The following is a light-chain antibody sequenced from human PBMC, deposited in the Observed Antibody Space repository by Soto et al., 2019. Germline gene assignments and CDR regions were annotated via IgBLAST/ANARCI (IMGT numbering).Light chain of an antibody. CDR1: SSNIGAVFD. CDR3: QSYDSGLSGLL. CDR2: ENT. J-gene: IGLJ2*01. V-gene: IGLV1-40*01. Sequence: QSVLTQPPSLSGAPGQRVTISCTGSSSNIGAVFDVHWYQQVPGTAPKLLIYENTKRPSGVPDRFSGSKSGTSASLAITGRQAEDEADYYCQSYDSGLSGLLFGGGTQLTVL.